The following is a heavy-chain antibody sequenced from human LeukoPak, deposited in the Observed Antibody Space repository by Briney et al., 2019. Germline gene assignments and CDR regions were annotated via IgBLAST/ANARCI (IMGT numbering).Heavy chain of an antibody. CDR1: GYSFSNYW. D-gene: IGHD5-18*01. V-gene: IGHV5-51*07. J-gene: IGHJ4*02. CDR3: ARRVDVAMAHLDY. CDR2: IYPGDSDT. Sequence: GESLKISCKGSGYSFSNYWIGWVHQMPGKGLEWMGIIYPGDSDTRYSPSFQGQVTVSADKSINTAYLQWSSLKASDTAMYYCARRVDVAMAHLDYWGQGTLVTVSS.